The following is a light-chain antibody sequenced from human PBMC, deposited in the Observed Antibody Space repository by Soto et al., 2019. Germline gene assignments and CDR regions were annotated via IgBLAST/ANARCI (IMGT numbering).Light chain of an antibody. J-gene: IGKJ1*01. V-gene: IGKV1-39*01. CDR1: QSISSY. Sequence: DIQMTQSPSSLSASVGDRVTITCRASQSISSYLNWYQQKPGKAPKLLIYAASSLQSGVPSRFSGSGSGTDFTLTISSLHPYEIETSYCQQYPLFLETFAKGTKVE. CDR3: QQYPLFLET. CDR2: AAS.